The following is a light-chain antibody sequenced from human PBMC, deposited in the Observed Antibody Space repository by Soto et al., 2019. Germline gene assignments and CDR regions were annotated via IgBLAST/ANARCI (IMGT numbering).Light chain of an antibody. J-gene: IGLJ1*01. CDR2: EVS. CDR3: SSYAGSNSPYV. CDR1: SSDVGGYNH. V-gene: IGLV2-8*01. Sequence: QSVLTQPPSASVSPGQSVTISCTGTSSDVGGYNHVPWYQQHPGKAPKLMIYEVSKRPSGVPDRFSGSKSGNTASLTVSGLQAEDEADYYCSSYAGSNSPYVFGTGTKVTVL.